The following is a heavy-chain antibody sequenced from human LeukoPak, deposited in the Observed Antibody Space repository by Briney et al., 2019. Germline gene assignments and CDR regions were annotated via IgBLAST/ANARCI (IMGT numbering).Heavy chain of an antibody. CDR2: VKQDGTEK. V-gene: IGHV3-7*01. Sequence: GSLRLSCEASGFTFRDYWMTWVRQAPGKGLEWVANVKQDGTEKFYVDSVKGRFTISRDNGKNSLYLQMNSLRVEDTAIYYCARAGGTSWADYWGQGTLVTVSS. CDR1: GFTFRDYW. CDR3: ARAGGTSWADY. J-gene: IGHJ4*02. D-gene: IGHD6-13*01.